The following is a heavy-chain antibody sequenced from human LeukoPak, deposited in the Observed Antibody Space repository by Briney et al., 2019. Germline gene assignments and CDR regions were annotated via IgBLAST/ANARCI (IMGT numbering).Heavy chain of an antibody. J-gene: IGHJ5*02. CDR3: ARFESRTYCSGGSCYSLGSAGWFDP. D-gene: IGHD2-15*01. CDR1: GGSISSYY. V-gene: IGHV4-59*08. Sequence: PETLSLTCTVSGGSISSYYWSWIRQPPGKGLEWIGYIYYSGSTNYNPSLKSRVTISVDTSKNQFSLKLSSVTAADTAVYYCARFESRTYCSGGSCYSLGSAGWFDPWGQGTLVTVSS. CDR2: IYYSGST.